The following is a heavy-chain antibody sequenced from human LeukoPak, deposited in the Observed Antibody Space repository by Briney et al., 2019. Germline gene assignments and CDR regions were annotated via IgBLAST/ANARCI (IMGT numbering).Heavy chain of an antibody. Sequence: PSETLSLTCTVSVGSISSSSYQWGWIRQPPGKGLEWIGSIYYSGSTYYNPSLKSRVTVSVDTSKNQFSLKLSSVTAADTAVYYCARISIVVVPAYFDYWGQGTLVTVSS. CDR1: VGSISSSSYQ. CDR3: ARISIVVVPAYFDY. V-gene: IGHV4-39*01. J-gene: IGHJ4*02. D-gene: IGHD2-2*01. CDR2: IYYSGST.